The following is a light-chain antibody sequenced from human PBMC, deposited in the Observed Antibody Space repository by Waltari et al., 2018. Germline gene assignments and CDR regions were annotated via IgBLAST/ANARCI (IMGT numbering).Light chain of an antibody. CDR3: QQYNTYPWT. CDR1: QSISSW. CDR2: DAS. J-gene: IGKJ1*01. Sequence: DIQMTQSPSTVSASVGDRVTITCRASQSISSWLAWYQQKPGKAPKLLIDDASSLERGVPSRFSGSGSGTEFTLTISSLQPDDFAAYYCQQYNTYPWTFGQGTKVEIK. V-gene: IGKV1-5*01.